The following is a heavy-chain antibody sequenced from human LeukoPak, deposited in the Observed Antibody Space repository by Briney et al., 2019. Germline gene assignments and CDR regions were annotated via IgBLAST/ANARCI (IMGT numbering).Heavy chain of an antibody. CDR2: ISSSTR. D-gene: IGHD4-23*01. Sequence: GGSLRLSCAASGFTFSDYYMNWVRQAPGKGLEWVSYISSSTRYYLDSVKGRFTISRDNAKNSLYLQMNSLRAEDTAVYWEDGGGYWGQGTLVTVSS. CDR1: GFTFSDYY. CDR3: DGGGY. J-gene: IGHJ4*02. V-gene: IGHV3-69-1*01.